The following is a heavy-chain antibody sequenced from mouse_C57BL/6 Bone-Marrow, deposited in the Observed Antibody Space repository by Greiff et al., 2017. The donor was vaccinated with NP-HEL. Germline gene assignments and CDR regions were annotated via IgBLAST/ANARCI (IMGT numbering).Heavy chain of an antibody. J-gene: IGHJ1*03. CDR3: ARERGLYDGYFYWYFDV. CDR1: GYAFTNYL. Sequence: QVQLKESGAELVRPGTSVKVSCKASGYAFTNYLIEWVKQRPGQGLEWIGVINPGSGGTNYNEKFKGKATLTADKSSSTAYMQLSSLTSEDSAVYFCARERGLYDGYFYWYFDVWGTGTTVTVSS. D-gene: IGHD2-3*01. CDR2: INPGSGGT. V-gene: IGHV1-54*01.